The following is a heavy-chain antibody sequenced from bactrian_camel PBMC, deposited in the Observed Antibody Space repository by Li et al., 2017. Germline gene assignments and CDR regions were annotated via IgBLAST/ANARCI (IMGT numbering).Heavy chain of an antibody. V-gene: IGHV3S55*01. J-gene: IGHJ4*01. D-gene: IGHD5*01. CDR1: GLRHGASC. Sequence: HVQLVESGGGSVQTGGSLRLSCAASGLRHGASCLAWFRQAPGKEREGVAAICSGGKWTYYAASVKGRFTISRDSATNTLTLQMNSLKPEDTAMYYCAAAAGYGLTTPLAPSRYRYWGQGTQVTVS. CDR2: ICSGGKWT. CDR3: AAAAGYGLTTPLAPSRYRY.